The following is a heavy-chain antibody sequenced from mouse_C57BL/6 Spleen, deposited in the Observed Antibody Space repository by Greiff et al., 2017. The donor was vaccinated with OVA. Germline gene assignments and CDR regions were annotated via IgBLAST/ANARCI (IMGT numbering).Heavy chain of an antibody. V-gene: IGHV1-76*01. D-gene: IGHD2-1*01. CDR2: IYPGSGNT. CDR1: GYTFTDYY. CDR3: ARGGVRYGNYVGY. Sequence: QVQLQQSGAELVRPGASVKLSCKASGYTFTDYYINWVKQRPGQGLEWIARIYPGSGNTYYNEKFKGKATLTAEKSSSTAYMQLSSLTSEDSAVYFCARGGVRYGNYVGYWGQGTTLTVSS. J-gene: IGHJ2*01.